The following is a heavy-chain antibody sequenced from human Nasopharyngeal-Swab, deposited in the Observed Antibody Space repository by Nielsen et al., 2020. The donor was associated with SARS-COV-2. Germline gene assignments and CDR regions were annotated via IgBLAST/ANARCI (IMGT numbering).Heavy chain of an antibody. Sequence: GESLKISCSASGFTFTNYAMHWVRQAPGKGLEFVSAISSNGGSTYYADSVKGRFTISRDNSKNTLYLQMSNLRIEDTSVYYCVKWSSGTYNWNYGWFDPWGQGTLVTVSS. CDR2: ISSNGGST. CDR3: VKWSSGTYNWNYGWFDP. D-gene: IGHD1-7*01. J-gene: IGHJ5*02. CDR1: GFTFTNYA. V-gene: IGHV3-64D*09.